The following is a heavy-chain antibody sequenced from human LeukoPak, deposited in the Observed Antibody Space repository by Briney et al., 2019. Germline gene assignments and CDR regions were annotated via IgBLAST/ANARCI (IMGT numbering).Heavy chain of an antibody. D-gene: IGHD2-2*01. J-gene: IGHJ3*02. Sequence: PGWSLRLSCAASGFTFSSYAMSWVRQAPGKGLAWVSDISGSGALSYYADSVKGRFTISRDNSKNTLYLQMNSLRAEDTAVYYCAKEGGYCSSTSCGAFDIWGQGTMVTVSS. CDR2: ISGSGALS. CDR1: GFTFSSYA. V-gene: IGHV3-23*01. CDR3: AKEGGYCSSTSCGAFDI.